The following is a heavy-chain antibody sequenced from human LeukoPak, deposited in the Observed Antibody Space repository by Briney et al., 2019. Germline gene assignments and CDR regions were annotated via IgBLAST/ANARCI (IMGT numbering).Heavy chain of an antibody. CDR2: IYSGGST. J-gene: IGHJ4*02. CDR1: GFTVSSNY. D-gene: IGHD2-2*01. CDR3: ARIGCSSTSCPDYFDY. Sequence: GGSLRLSCAASGFTVSSNYMSWVRQAPGKGLEWVSVIYSGGSTYYADSVKGRFTISRDNSKNTLYLQMSSLRAEDTAVYYCARIGCSSTSCPDYFDYWGQGTLVTVSS. V-gene: IGHV3-53*01.